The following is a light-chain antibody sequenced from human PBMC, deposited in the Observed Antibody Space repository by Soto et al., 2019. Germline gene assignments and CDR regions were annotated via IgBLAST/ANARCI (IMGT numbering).Light chain of an antibody. CDR2: KAS. Sequence: DIQMTQSPSALSASVGDRATITCRASQSISSWLAWYQQKPGTAPKLLIYKASSLQSGVPSRFSGSGSGTEFTLTISSLQPDDFATYYCQQYVTAFRSFGQGTKVDIK. V-gene: IGKV1-5*03. CDR1: QSISSW. CDR3: QQYVTAFRS. J-gene: IGKJ1*01.